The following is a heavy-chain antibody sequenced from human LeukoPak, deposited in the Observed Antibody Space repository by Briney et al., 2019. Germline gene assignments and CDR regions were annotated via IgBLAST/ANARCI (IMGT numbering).Heavy chain of an antibody. CDR1: GFTFSSYA. CDR2: ISGSGGST. J-gene: IGHJ4*02. V-gene: IGHV3-23*01. Sequence: GGSLRLSCAASGFTFSSYAMSWVRQAPGKGLEWVSAISGSGGSTYYADSVKGRFTISRDNSKNTLYLQMNSLRAEDTAVYYCARVGSIAAAGTPDYWGQGTLVTVSS. CDR3: ARVGSIAAAGTPDY. D-gene: IGHD6-13*01.